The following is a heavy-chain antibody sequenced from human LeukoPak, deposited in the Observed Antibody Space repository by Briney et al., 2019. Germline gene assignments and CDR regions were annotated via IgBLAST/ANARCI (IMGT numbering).Heavy chain of an antibody. V-gene: IGHV4-59*01. CDR3: ARVNSAWYGALDY. Sequence: SETLSLTCAVYGGSFSGYYWSWIRQPPGKGLEWIGYIYYTGTTNYNPSLNSRVTISVDTSKNQFSLKLSSVTAADTAVYYCARVNSAWYGALDYWGQGTMVTVPS. CDR2: IYYTGTT. D-gene: IGHD6-19*01. CDR1: GGSFSGYY. J-gene: IGHJ4*02.